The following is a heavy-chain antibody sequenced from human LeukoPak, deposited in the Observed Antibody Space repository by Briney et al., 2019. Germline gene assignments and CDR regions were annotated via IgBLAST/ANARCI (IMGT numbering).Heavy chain of an antibody. J-gene: IGHJ4*02. Sequence: GRTLRLSCAASGFTFSSYAMSWVRQAPGKGLEWVSAISGSGGSTYYADSVKGRFTISRDNSKNTLYLQMNSLRAEDTAVYYCAKVASGYEYYFDYWGQGTLVTVSS. CDR3: AKVASGYEYYFDY. CDR1: GFTFSSYA. V-gene: IGHV3-23*01. D-gene: IGHD5-12*01. CDR2: ISGSGGST.